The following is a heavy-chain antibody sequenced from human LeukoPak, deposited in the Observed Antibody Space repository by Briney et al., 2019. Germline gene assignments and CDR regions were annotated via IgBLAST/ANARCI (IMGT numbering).Heavy chain of an antibody. D-gene: IGHD1-14*01. CDR2: ISGGGGST. CDR1: GFTFSSYA. Sequence: GGSLRLSCAASGFTFSSYAMTWVRQAPGKGLEWVSGISGGGGSTYYADSVKGRFTISRDNSKNTLYLQMDSLRAEDTALYYCAKGSGINHYHWIDPWGQGTLVTVSS. J-gene: IGHJ5*02. CDR3: AKGSGINHYHWIDP. V-gene: IGHV3-23*01.